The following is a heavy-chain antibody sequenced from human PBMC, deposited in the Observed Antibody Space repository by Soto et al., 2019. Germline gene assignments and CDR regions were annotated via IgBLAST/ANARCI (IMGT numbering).Heavy chain of an antibody. D-gene: IGHD2-15*01. CDR3: AKDLGLGGGSCYGD. CDR1: GFTFSSYA. J-gene: IGHJ4*02. Sequence: EVQLLESGGGLVQPGGSLRLSCAACGFTFSSYAMGWFRQAPGKGLGWVAAISGSVDNTYHPESVKGRFTISRDNSKNPLSLQMNSLRAEDTAVYYCAKDLGLGGGSCYGDWGQGTLVTVSS. V-gene: IGHV3-23*01. CDR2: ISGSVDNT.